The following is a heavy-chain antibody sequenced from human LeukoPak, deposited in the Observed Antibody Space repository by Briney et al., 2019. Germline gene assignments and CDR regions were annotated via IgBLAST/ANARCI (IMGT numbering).Heavy chain of an antibody. CDR2: VRSKARTYAT. CDR1: GFIFSDSA. CDR3: ARRSDCLYGMDV. J-gene: IGHJ6*02. V-gene: IGHV3-73*01. D-gene: IGHD2-21*02. Sequence: GGSLRLSCAASGFIFSDSAIHWVRQASGEGLEWVGRVRSKARTYATEYAASVKGRFTISRDDSKNTAYLQMNSLKTEDTAVYYCARRSDCLYGMDVWGQGTPVTVSS.